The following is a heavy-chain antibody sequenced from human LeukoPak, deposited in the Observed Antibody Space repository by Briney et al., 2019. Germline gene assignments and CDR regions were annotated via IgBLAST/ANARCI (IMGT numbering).Heavy chain of an antibody. J-gene: IGHJ4*02. Sequence: ASVKVSCKASGYGLTHYAMKWVRQAPGQGLEWMGWINTKVGNPTYAQDFTGRFVFSLDTSVSTAYLQISSLNTEDTAVYYCARGRGGSSGYLYYFDYWGQGTLVTVSS. CDR2: INTKVGNP. CDR3: ARGRGGSSGYLYYFDY. CDR1: GYGLTHYA. D-gene: IGHD3-22*01. V-gene: IGHV7-4-1*02.